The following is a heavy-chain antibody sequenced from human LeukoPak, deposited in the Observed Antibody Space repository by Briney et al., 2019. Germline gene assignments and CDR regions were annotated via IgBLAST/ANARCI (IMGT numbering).Heavy chain of an antibody. J-gene: IGHJ4*02. D-gene: IGHD3-10*01. Sequence: SETLSLTCTVSAGSISSGDYYWSWIRQPPGKGLEWIGYIYYSGSTYYNPSLKSRVTISVDTSKNQFSLKLSSVTAADTAVYYCARDIRLYGSGSYEDWGQGTLVTVSS. CDR3: ARDIRLYGSGSYED. CDR1: AGSISSGDYY. V-gene: IGHV4-30-4*01. CDR2: IYYSGST.